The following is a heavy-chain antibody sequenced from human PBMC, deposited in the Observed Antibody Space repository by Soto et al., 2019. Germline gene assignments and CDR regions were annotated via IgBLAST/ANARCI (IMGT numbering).Heavy chain of an antibody. CDR1: GYTFTSYG. V-gene: IGHV1-18*01. CDR3: ATDKGSRRTYSFYYGMNV. CDR2: ISAYNGNT. Sequence: ASVKVSCKASGYTFTSYGISWVRQAPGQGLEWMGWISAYNGNTNYAQKLQGRVTMTTDTSTSTAYMELRRLRSDDTAVYYSATDKGSRRTYSFYYGMNVWRQGTRVTVCS. J-gene: IGHJ6*02. D-gene: IGHD1-26*01.